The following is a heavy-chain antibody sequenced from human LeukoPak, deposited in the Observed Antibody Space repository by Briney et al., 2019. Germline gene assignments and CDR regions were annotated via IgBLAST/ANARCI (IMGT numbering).Heavy chain of an antibody. CDR2: MNPNSGNT. V-gene: IGHV1-8*03. Sequence: ASVKVSCKASGYTFTSYDINWVRQASGQGLEWMGWMNPNSGNTAYARKFRGRVTFTRNTSITTAYMELRSLRSDDTAVYYCVRDRGELPHSHFDYWGQGSLVTVSS. D-gene: IGHD1-26*01. CDR3: VRDRGELPHSHFDY. CDR1: GYTFTSYD. J-gene: IGHJ4*02.